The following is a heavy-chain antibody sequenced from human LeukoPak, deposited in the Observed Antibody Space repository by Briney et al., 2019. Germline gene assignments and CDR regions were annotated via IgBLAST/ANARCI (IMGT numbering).Heavy chain of an antibody. CDR2: INTSGST. J-gene: IGHJ5*02. D-gene: IGHD1-26*01. CDR3: AREVSVGATRTLDP. V-gene: IGHV4-4*07. CDR1: GGSISNYY. Sequence: SETLSLTCTVSGGSISNYYWSWIRQPAGKGLEWIGRINTSGSTNYNPFLKSRVTMSVDTSKNQFSLKLSYVTAADTAVYYRAREVSVGATRTLDPWGQGTLVTVSS.